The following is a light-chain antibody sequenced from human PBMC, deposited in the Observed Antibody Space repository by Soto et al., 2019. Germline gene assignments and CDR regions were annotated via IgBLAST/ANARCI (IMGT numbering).Light chain of an antibody. V-gene: IGKV4-1*01. J-gene: IGKJ1*01. Sequence: DNVMTQSPDSLAVSLGERATISCRSSQSILYSSNNKNYLAWYQQKAGQPPKLLIYWASTRESGVPDRFSGRGSGTDFPLTVSSLQAEDGAVFSCNKYYINPTFGQGTKGE. CDR2: WAS. CDR3: NKYYINPT. CDR1: QSILYSSNNKNY.